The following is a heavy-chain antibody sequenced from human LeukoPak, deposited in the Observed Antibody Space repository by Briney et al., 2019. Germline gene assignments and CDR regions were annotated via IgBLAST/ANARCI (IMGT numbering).Heavy chain of an antibody. D-gene: IGHD3-16*01. Sequence: GGPLRFSCAPSGFPFSTKKMTWVRQAPGKGREWVAYISTSISTIYYTDSVKGRFTISRDNAKNSLYLQMNSLRAEDTAVYYCARVGDYYYMDVWGKGTTVTVSS. V-gene: IGHV3-48*04. J-gene: IGHJ6*03. CDR2: ISTSISTI. CDR3: ARVGDYYYMDV. CDR1: GFPFSTKK.